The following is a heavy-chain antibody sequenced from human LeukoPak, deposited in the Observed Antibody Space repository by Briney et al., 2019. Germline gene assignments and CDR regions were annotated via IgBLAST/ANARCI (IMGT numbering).Heavy chain of an antibody. CDR3: ARDRVGANLDAFDI. J-gene: IGHJ3*02. CDR1: GFTFSSYA. D-gene: IGHD1-26*01. CDR2: ISYDGSNK. Sequence: GGSLRLSCAASGFTFSSYAMHWVRQAPGKGLEWVAVISYDGSNKYYADSVKGRFTISRDNSKNTLYLQMNSLRAEDTAVYYCARDRVGANLDAFDIWGQGTMVTVSS. V-gene: IGHV3-30-3*01.